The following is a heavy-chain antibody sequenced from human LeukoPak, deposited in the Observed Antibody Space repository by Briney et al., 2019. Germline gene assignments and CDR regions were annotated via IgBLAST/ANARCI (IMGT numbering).Heavy chain of an antibody. Sequence: GGSLRLSCAASGFTVSNNYMSWVRQAPGKGLEWVSVIYSGGSTYYADSVKGRFTISRDNSKNTLYLQMNSLTAEDTAVYYCARDASIVGELAYWGQGTLVTVSS. D-gene: IGHD1-26*01. J-gene: IGHJ4*02. V-gene: IGHV3-66*01. CDR3: ARDASIVGELAY. CDR2: IYSGGST. CDR1: GFTVSNNY.